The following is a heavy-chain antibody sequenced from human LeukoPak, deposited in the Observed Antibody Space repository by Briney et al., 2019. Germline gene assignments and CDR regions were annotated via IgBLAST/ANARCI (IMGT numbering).Heavy chain of an antibody. CDR2: IYYSGST. CDR1: GGSISSYY. V-gene: IGHV4-59*01. J-gene: IGHJ4*02. CDR3: ARDPDVGYCSGGSCYYFDY. Sequence: PSETLSLTCTVSGGSISSYYWSWIRQPPGKGLEWIGYIYYSGSTNYNPSLKSRVTISVDTSKNQFSLKLSSVTAADTAVYYCARDPDVGYCSGGSCYYFDYWGQGTLVTVSS. D-gene: IGHD2-15*01.